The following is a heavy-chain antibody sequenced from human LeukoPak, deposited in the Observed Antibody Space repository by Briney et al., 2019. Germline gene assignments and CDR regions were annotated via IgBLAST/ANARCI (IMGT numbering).Heavy chain of an antibody. V-gene: IGHV3-30*02. Sequence: GGSLRLSCAASGFTFSSYGMHWVRQAPGKGLEWVAFIRYDGSNKYYADSVKGRFTISRDNSKNTLYLQMNSLRAEDTAVNYCAKEKQLLPDYWGQGTLVTVSS. CDR3: AKEKQLLPDY. CDR1: GFTFSSYG. D-gene: IGHD6-6*01. CDR2: IRYDGSNK. J-gene: IGHJ4*02.